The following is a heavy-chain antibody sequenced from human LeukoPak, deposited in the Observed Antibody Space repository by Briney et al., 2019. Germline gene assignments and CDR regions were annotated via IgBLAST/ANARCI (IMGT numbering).Heavy chain of an antibody. J-gene: IGHJ4*02. Sequence: GGSLRLSCAASGFTFSSYWMHWVRQAPGKGLVWVSRINTDGSSTSYADSVKGRFTISRDNAKNSLYLQMNSLRAEDTALYYCAKDMTAAGTFDYWGQGTLVTVSS. CDR1: GFTFSSYW. D-gene: IGHD6-13*01. CDR3: AKDMTAAGTFDY. V-gene: IGHV3-74*01. CDR2: INTDGSST.